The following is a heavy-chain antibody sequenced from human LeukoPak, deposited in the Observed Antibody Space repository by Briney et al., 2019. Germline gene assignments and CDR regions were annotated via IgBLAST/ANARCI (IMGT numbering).Heavy chain of an antibody. D-gene: IGHD4-23*01. Sequence: PGGPLRLSCAASGFTFSTYSMIWVRQAPGKGLEWVSAISGSGGSTYYADSVKGRFTISRDNSKNTLYLQMNSLRAEDTAVYYCAKDGDYGGNRDAFDIWGQGTMVTVSS. J-gene: IGHJ3*02. CDR1: GFTFSTYS. CDR2: ISGSGGST. V-gene: IGHV3-23*01. CDR3: AKDGDYGGNRDAFDI.